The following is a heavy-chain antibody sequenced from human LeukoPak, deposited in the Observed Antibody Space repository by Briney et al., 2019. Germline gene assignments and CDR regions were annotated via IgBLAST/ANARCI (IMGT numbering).Heavy chain of an antibody. J-gene: IGHJ3*02. CDR2: INHSGST. CDR3: ASSSDYDFWSGYMAPNAFDI. Sequence: SETLSLTCAVYGGSFSGYYWSWIRQPPGKGLEWIGEINHSGSTNYNPSLKSRVTISVDTSKNQFSLKLSSVTAADTAVYYCASSSDYDFWSGYMAPNAFDIWGQGTMVTVSS. D-gene: IGHD3-3*01. CDR1: GGSFSGYY. V-gene: IGHV4-34*01.